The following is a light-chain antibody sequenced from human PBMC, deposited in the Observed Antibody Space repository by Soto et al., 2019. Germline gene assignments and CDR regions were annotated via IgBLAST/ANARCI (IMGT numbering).Light chain of an antibody. CDR1: QSVFYSSNNKNY. CDR3: QQYYNIPYT. V-gene: IGKV4-1*01. J-gene: IGKJ2*01. CDR2: WAS. Sequence: DIVMTQSPDSLAVSLGERATINCKSSQSVFYSSNNKNYLAWYQQKPGQPPKLLIYWASTRESGVPDRFSGSGSGADFTLTISILRAEDVAVYYCQQYYNIPYTFGQGTKLEIK.